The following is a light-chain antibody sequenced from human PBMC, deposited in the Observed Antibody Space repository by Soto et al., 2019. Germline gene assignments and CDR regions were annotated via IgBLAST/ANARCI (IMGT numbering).Light chain of an antibody. J-gene: IGKJ2*01. V-gene: IGKV3-15*01. CDR1: QSVSSN. CDR2: GAS. CDR3: QQYNDWPPGYT. Sequence: EIVMTQSPATLSVSPGERATLHCRASQSVSSNLGWYQHKPGQAPRLLIYGASTRATGIPARFSGSGSGTDFTLTISGLQSEDFAGYYCQQYNDWPPGYTFGQGTKVEIK.